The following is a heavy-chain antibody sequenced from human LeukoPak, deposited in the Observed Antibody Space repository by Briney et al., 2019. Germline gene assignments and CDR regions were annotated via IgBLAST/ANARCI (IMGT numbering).Heavy chain of an antibody. Sequence: GASVNVSCKASGYTFTIYDINWVRQAPGQGLEWMGWMNPNSGNTGYAQKFQGRVTMTRNTSISTAYMELSSLRSEDTAVYYCARGLRYCTNGVCYTYYFDYWGQGTLVTVSS. CDR2: MNPNSGNT. J-gene: IGHJ4*02. CDR3: ARGLRYCTNGVCYTYYFDY. D-gene: IGHD2-8*01. CDR1: GYTFTIYD. V-gene: IGHV1-8*01.